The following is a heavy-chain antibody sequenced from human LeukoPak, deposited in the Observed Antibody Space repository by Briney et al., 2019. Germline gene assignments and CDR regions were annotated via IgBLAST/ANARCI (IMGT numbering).Heavy chain of an antibody. CDR3: ARLMGAGGYPNNDY. J-gene: IGHJ4*02. CDR1: GFTFSSYA. CDR2: ISYDGSNK. V-gene: IGHV3-30*04. Sequence: GGSLRLSCAASGFTFSSYAMHWVRQAPGKGLEWVAVISYDGSNKYYADSVKGRFTISRDNSKNTLYLQMNSLRAEDTAVYYCARLMGAGGYPNNDYWGQGTLVTVSS. D-gene: IGHD2-8*01.